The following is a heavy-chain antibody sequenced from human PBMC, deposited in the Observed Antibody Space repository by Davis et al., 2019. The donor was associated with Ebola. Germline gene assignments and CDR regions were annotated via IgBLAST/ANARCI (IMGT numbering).Heavy chain of an antibody. V-gene: IGHV4-34*01. CDR3: ARGPVVVVVAATDYYYYGMDV. D-gene: IGHD2-15*01. J-gene: IGHJ6*02. CDR1: GGSFSGYY. Sequence: SETLSLTCAVYGGSFSGYYWSWIRQPPGKGLEWIGEINHSGSTNYNPSLKSRVTISVDTSKNQFPLKLSSWTAADTAVYYCARGPVVVVVAATDYYYYGMDVWGQGTTVTVSS. CDR2: INHSGST.